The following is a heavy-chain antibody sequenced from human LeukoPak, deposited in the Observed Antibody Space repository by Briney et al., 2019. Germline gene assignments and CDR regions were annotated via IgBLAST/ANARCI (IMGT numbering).Heavy chain of an antibody. CDR1: GGSISGSYY. Sequence: SETLSLTCTVSGGSISGSYYWGWIRQPPGKGLEGIGSIYYSGSTYYNPSLKSRVTISVDTSKNQFSLKLSSVTAADTAVYYCASLTPSYYDSSGYYNQPFDYWGQGTLVTVSS. D-gene: IGHD3-22*01. CDR3: ASLTPSYYDSSGYYNQPFDY. J-gene: IGHJ4*02. CDR2: IYYSGST. V-gene: IGHV4-39*01.